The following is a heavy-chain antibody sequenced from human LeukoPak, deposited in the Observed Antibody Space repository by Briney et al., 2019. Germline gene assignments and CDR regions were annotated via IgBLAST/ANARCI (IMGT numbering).Heavy chain of an antibody. CDR1: VYTFTNYG. J-gene: IGHJ4*02. Sequence: ASVKVSCKASVYTFTNYGISWVRQAPGQGLDWMGWISAYNGNTNYTQKPQGRVTMTTDTSTSTAYMELRSLRSDDTAVYYCARADVSAARPGYWGQGTLLTVSS. D-gene: IGHD6-6*01. CDR3: ARADVSAARPGY. CDR2: ISAYNGNT. V-gene: IGHV1-18*01.